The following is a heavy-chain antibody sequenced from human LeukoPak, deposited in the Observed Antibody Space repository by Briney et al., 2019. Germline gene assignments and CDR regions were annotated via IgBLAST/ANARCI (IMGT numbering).Heavy chain of an antibody. J-gene: IGHJ4*02. CDR2: INPNSGGT. CDR1: GYTFTGYY. D-gene: IGHD3-22*01. Sequence: ASVKVSCKASGYTFTGYYMHWVRQAPGQGLEWMGWINPNSGGTNYAQKFQGRVTMTRDTSISTAYMELSRLRSDDTAVYYCARDSTPPYYYDSSGYPYWGQGTLVTVSS. V-gene: IGHV1-2*02. CDR3: ARDSTPPYYYDSSGYPY.